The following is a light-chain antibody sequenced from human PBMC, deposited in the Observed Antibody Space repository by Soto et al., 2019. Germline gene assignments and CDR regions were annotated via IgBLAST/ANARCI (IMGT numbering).Light chain of an antibody. J-gene: IGKJ4*01. V-gene: IGKV3-15*01. Sequence: DIVMTQSPATLSVAPGERVTFSCRASQAVSRRLAWYQHKPGQAPRLLISGASTGATGIPARFSGSGSGTDFTLTISSLQFEDCAIYYWQQYHTWPMTFGGGTKLEIK. CDR2: GAS. CDR1: QAVSRR. CDR3: QQYHTWPMT.